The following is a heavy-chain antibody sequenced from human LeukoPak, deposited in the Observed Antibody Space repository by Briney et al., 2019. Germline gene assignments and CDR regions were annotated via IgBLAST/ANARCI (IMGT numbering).Heavy chain of an antibody. D-gene: IGHD3-16*01. V-gene: IGHV4-39*01. Sequence: SETLSLTCTVSGGSLYYWGWISQPPGKGLEWIGSIYYSGSTYYNPSIKSRVTISVDTSKNQFSLKLSSVTAADTAVYYCAKGFTLQPAGMDVWGQGTTVTVSS. CDR3: AKGFTLQPAGMDV. CDR1: GGSLYY. CDR2: IYYSGST. J-gene: IGHJ6*02.